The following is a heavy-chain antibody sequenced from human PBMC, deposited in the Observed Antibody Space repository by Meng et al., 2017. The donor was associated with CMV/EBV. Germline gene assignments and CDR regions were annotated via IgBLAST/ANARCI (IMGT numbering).Heavy chain of an antibody. CDR3: ARGSRVGIAEADTATRLYYFDY. D-gene: IGHD6-13*01. V-gene: IGHV1-8*03. J-gene: IGHJ4*02. CDR1: GYTFISYD. CDR2: MNHNSGNT. Sequence: ASVKVSCKASGYTFISYDINWVRQATGQGLEGMGWMNHNSGNTGYAQKFQGRVTITRNTSISTAYMELSSLRSEDTAVYYCARGSRVGIAEADTATRLYYFDYWGQGTLVTVSS.